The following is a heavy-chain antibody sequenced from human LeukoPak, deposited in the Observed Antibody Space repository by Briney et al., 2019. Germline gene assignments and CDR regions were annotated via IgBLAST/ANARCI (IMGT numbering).Heavy chain of an antibody. CDR1: GGSISSGDYY. CDR2: IYYSGST. J-gene: IGHJ4*02. V-gene: IGHV4-30-4*01. D-gene: IGHD3-9*01. CDR3: GSGLSDYYDILTCYPTRGYFDY. Sequence: SETLSLTCTVSGGSISSGDYYWSWIRQPPGKGLERIGYIYYSGSTYYNPSLKSRVTISVNTSKNQFSLKLSSVTAADTAVYYCGSGLSDYYDILTCYPTRGYFDYWGQGTLATVSS.